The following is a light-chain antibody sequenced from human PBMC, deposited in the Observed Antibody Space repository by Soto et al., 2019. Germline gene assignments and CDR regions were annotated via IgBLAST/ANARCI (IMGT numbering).Light chain of an antibody. CDR2: DAS. J-gene: IGKJ4*01. CDR1: QSVSSY. Sequence: EIVLTQSPGTLSLSPGERATLPCRASQSVSSYLAWYQQKPGQAPRLLIYDASNRATGIPARFSGGGSGTDFTLTISSLEPEDFAVYYCQQRTNWPPSLTFGGGTKVDIK. CDR3: QQRTNWPPSLT. V-gene: IGKV3-11*01.